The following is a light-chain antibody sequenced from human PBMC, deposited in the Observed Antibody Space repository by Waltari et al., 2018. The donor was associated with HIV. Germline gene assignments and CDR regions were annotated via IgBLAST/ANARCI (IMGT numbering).Light chain of an antibody. V-gene: IGLV2-11*01. CDR2: DVS. CDR1: SSDVGGYKF. Sequence: QSALTQPRSVSGSPGQSVTISCPGSSSDVGGYKFVPWYQQHPGKAPKVIIHDVSERPSGVPDRFSGSKSGNTASLTISGLQAEDDADYYCCSYAGSYTMVFGGGTKLTVL. J-gene: IGLJ2*01. CDR3: CSYAGSYTMV.